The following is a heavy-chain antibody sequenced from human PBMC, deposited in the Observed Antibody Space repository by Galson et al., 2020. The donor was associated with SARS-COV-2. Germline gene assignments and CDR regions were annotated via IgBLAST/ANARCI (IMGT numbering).Heavy chain of an antibody. CDR1: GGSFRSDH. D-gene: IGHD2-15*01. Sequence: SETLSLTCTVYGGSFRSDHWTWTRQSPEKGLEWHGAINLKGSTNNNPSLTRPVPMSVDESKNQFSLSLSSVTAADTAVYYCARGAEERRIIVVVPYYSSYMDVWGRGTTVTVSS. V-gene: IGHV4-34*01. CDR3: ARGAEERRIIVVVPYYSSYMDV. CDR2: INLKGST. J-gene: IGHJ6*03.